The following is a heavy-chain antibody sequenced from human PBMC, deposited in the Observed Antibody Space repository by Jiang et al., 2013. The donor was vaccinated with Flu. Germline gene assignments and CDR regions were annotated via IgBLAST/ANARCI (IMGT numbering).Heavy chain of an antibody. J-gene: IGHJ4*02. D-gene: IGHD5-12*01. CDR1: GYTFTGYA. CDR2: INAGNGNT. V-gene: IGHV1-3*01. Sequence: SGAEVKKPGASVKVSCKASGYTFTGYAIHWVRQAPGQRLEWMGWINAGNGNTKYSQKFQGRVSITRDTSANTAHMELSSLRSEDTAVYYCARGGYDYDYWGQGTLVTVSS. CDR3: ARGGYDYDY.